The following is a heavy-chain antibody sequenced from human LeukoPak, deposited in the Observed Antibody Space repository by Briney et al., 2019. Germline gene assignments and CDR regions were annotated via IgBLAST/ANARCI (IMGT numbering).Heavy chain of an antibody. CDR3: VRGPYGASISKWFDP. V-gene: IGHV4-59*01. Sequence: SETLSLTCSISGGSISENYWSWIRQSPGGGLEWIGYIYYSGDTAYNPSLRSRVTMSVDTSKNQFSLQLRSMTTADTAVYYCVRGPYGASISKWFDPWGQGTQVIVSP. CDR1: GGSISENY. D-gene: IGHD4/OR15-4a*01. J-gene: IGHJ5*02. CDR2: IYYSGDT.